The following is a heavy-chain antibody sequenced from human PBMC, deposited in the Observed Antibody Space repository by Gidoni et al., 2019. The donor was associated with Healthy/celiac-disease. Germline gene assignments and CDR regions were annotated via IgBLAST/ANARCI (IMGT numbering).Heavy chain of an antibody. Sequence: EVQLVESGGGMVKPGGSLRLSCAASGFTFSSHSMNWVRQAPGKGLEWVSSISSSSSYIYYADSVKGRFTISRDNAKNSLYLQMNSLRAEDTAVYYCARVGGFSTGPEYYFDYWGQGTLVTVSS. J-gene: IGHJ4*02. CDR1: GFTFSSHS. V-gene: IGHV3-21*01. CDR2: ISSSSSYI. CDR3: ARVGGFSTGPEYYFDY. D-gene: IGHD1-1*01.